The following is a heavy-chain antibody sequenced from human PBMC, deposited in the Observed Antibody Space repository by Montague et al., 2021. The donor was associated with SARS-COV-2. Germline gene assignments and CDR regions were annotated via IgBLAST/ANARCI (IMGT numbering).Heavy chain of an antibody. D-gene: IGHD3-3*01. J-gene: IGHJ4*02. CDR3: ARVRGGFLEWLLYFDY. CDR2: IYYSGST. Sequence: TLSLTGTVSGGSISSGGYYWSWIRQHPGKGLEWIGYIYYSGSTYYNPXLKSRVTISVDTSKNQFSLKLSSVTAADTAVYYCARVRGGFLEWLLYFDYWGQGTLVTVSS. CDR1: GGSISSGGYY. V-gene: IGHV4-31*03.